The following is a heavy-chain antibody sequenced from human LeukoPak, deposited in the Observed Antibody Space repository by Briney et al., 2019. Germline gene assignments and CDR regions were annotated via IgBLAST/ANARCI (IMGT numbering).Heavy chain of an antibody. J-gene: IGHJ3*02. Sequence: QSGGSLRLSCAASGFTFSAYALHWVRQAPGKGLEWVAVISYDGNHKFYADSVKGRFTISRDNSENTLDVQMNSLRAEDTAVYYCARDRLGNYGSGRNGVNSLDIWGQGTMVTVSS. CDR3: ARDRLGNYGSGRNGVNSLDI. D-gene: IGHD3-10*01. CDR1: GFTFSAYA. CDR2: ISYDGNHK. V-gene: IGHV3-30-3*01.